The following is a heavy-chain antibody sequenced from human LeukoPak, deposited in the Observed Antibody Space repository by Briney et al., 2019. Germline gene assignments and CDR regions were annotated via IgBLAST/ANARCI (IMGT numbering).Heavy chain of an antibody. CDR2: IIPIFGTA. V-gene: IGHV1-69*05. J-gene: IGHJ6*03. CDR1: GGTFSSYA. CDR3: ARDGAAAGRNYYYYMDV. Sequence: ASVKVSCKASGGTFSSYAISWVRQAPGQGLEWMGGIIPIFGTANYAQKFQGRVTITTDESTSTAYMELSSPRSEDTAVYYCARDGAAAGRNYYYYMDVWGKGTTVTVSS. D-gene: IGHD6-13*01.